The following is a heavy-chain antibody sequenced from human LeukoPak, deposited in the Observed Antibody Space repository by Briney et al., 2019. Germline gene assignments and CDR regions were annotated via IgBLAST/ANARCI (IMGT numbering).Heavy chain of an antibody. J-gene: IGHJ6*03. CDR2: FDPEDGET. CDR3: AAGLHLYYYYYYMDV. V-gene: IGHV1-24*01. D-gene: IGHD5-24*01. CDR1: GYTLTELS. Sequence: ASVKVSCKVSGYTLTELSMHWVRQAPGKGLEWMGGFDPEDGETIYAQKFQGRVTMTEDTSTDTAYVELSSLRSEDTAVYYCAAGLHLYYYYYYMDVWGKGTTVTVSS.